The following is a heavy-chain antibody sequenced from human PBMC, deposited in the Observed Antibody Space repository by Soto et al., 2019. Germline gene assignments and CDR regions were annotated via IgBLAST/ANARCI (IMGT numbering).Heavy chain of an antibody. Sequence: EVHLVESGGGLIQPGGSLRLSCAASGFTFSDYSMNWVRQAPGKGLQWVSYINSGGSTIYYADSVKGRFTTSRDNARDSLFLQMNSLTTEDTAVYYCARGGSSGYFTNDPLDYWGQGTLVTVSS. CDR2: INSGGSTI. V-gene: IGHV3-48*01. J-gene: IGHJ4*02. D-gene: IGHD5-12*01. CDR1: GFTFSDYS. CDR3: ARGGSSGYFTNDPLDY.